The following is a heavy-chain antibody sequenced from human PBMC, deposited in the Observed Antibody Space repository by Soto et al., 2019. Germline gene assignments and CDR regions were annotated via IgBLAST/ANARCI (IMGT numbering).Heavy chain of an antibody. J-gene: IGHJ5*02. CDR2: IYYSGST. CDR1: GGSISSYY. Sequence: PSETLSLTCTVSGGSISSYYWSWIRQPPGKGLEWIGYIYYSGSTNYNPSLKSRVTISVDTSKNQFSLKLTSVTAADTAVYYCARALSYYDILTGPHNWFDPWGQGTLVTVSS. CDR3: ARALSYYDILTGPHNWFDP. V-gene: IGHV4-59*01. D-gene: IGHD3-9*01.